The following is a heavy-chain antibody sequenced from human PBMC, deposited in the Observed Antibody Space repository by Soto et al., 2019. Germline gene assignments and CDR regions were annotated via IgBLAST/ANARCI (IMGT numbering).Heavy chain of an antibody. J-gene: IGHJ4*02. CDR2: INHSGST. CDR1: GGSFSGYY. D-gene: IGHD6-6*01. Sequence: SETLSLTCAVYGGSFSGYYWSWIRQPPGKGLEWIGEINHSGSTNYNPSLKSRVTISVNTSKNQFSLKLSSVTAADTAVYYCARSSIAARAHYWGQGTLVTVSS. CDR3: ARSSIAARAHY. V-gene: IGHV4-34*01.